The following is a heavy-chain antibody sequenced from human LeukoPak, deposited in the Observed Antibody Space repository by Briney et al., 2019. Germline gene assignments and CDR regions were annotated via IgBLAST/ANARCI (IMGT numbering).Heavy chain of an antibody. CDR3: TKGTIWLPFDY. CDR1: GFTFGSFA. V-gene: IGHV3-23*01. D-gene: IGHD5-18*01. CDR2: ISGSGGST. J-gene: IGHJ4*02. Sequence: GRSLRLSCAASGFTFGSFAMTWVRQAPGKGLEWVSAISGSGGSTYYADSVKGRFTISRDNSKNTLYLQMNSLRAEDTAVYYCTKGTIWLPFDYWGQGTLVTVSS.